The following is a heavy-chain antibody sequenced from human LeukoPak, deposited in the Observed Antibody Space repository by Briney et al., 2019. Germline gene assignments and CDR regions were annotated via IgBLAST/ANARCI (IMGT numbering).Heavy chain of an antibody. CDR2: INHSGST. CDR3: TITTGTTLGLMDY. CDR1: GGSFSGYY. D-gene: IGHD1-1*01. Sequence: SETLSLTCTAYGGSFSGYYWRWVRQPPGKGLEWIGEINHSGSTNYNPSLKSRVTISVDTSKNQLSLKMSSVTAADTAVYYCTITTGTTLGLMDYWGQGTLVTVSS. J-gene: IGHJ4*02. V-gene: IGHV4-34*01.